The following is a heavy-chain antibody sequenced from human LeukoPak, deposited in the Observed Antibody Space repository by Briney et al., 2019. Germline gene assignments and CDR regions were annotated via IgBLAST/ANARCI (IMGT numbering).Heavy chain of an antibody. CDR3: VRDVSDENDSASRMHLDS. J-gene: IGHJ4*02. V-gene: IGHV3-66*01. D-gene: IGHD2-15*01. Sequence: TGGSLRLSCAVSGFSVSANYMTWVRQAPGKGLEWVSVLFGGGDTYYGDSVKGRFAISRDNARNSLFLQMNSLRAEDTAVYYCVRDVSDENDSASRMHLDSWGQGTLVSVSS. CDR1: GFSVSANY. CDR2: LFGGGDT.